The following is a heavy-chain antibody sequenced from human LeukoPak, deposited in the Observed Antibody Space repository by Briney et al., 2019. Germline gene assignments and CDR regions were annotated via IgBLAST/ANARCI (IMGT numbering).Heavy chain of an antibody. CDR3: ARDQIRGGSYSGPDEYFQH. CDR2: IWYDGSNK. CDR1: GFTFSSYG. V-gene: IGHV3-33*01. Sequence: PGGSLRPSCAASGFTFSSYGMHWVRQAPGEGLEWVAVIWYDGSNKYYADSVKGRFTISRDNSKNTLYLQMNSLRAEDTAVYYCARDQIRGGSYSGPDEYFQHWGQGTLVTVSS. J-gene: IGHJ1*01. D-gene: IGHD1-26*01.